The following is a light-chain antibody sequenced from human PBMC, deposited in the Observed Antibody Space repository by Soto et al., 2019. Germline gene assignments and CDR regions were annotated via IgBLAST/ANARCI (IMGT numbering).Light chain of an antibody. CDR1: HSFSDY. CDR2: AAS. V-gene: IGKV3-11*01. J-gene: IGKJ2*01. CDR3: QQRSNWPPLYA. Sequence: EIVLTQSPATLSLSPGERATRSCRARHSFSDYLAWYQHKPGQPPRLLMYAASTRVTGVPARFSGSGSGTDFTLIIDSLEPEDSAIYYCQQRSNWPPLYAFGQGTKVDIK.